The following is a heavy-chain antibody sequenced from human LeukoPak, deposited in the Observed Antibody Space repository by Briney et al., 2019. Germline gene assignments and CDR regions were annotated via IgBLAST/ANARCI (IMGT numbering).Heavy chain of an antibody. J-gene: IGHJ5*02. Sequence: GGSLRLSCAASGFTFSSNWMHWVRQAPGKGLVWVSRIKSDGSITTYADSVKGRFTISRDNAKNTLYLQMNSLTAEDTAVYYCASSRYGYNRFDPWGQGTLVTVSS. CDR3: ASSRYGYNRFDP. CDR1: GFTFSSNW. V-gene: IGHV3-74*03. CDR2: IKSDGSIT. D-gene: IGHD3-10*01.